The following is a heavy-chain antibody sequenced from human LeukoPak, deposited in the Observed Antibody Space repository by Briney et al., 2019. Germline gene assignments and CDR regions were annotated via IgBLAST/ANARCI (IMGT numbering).Heavy chain of an antibody. CDR3: AKEMKNDFDY. Sequence: GGSLRLSCAVSGFTFSSYAMSWVRQAPGKGLEWVSTISGSGGSTYYADSVKGRFTISRDNSKNTVYLQMNSLRAEDTAVYYCAKEMKNDFDYWGQGTLVTVSS. CDR1: GFTFSSYA. V-gene: IGHV3-23*01. CDR2: ISGSGGST. J-gene: IGHJ4*02. D-gene: IGHD2/OR15-2a*01.